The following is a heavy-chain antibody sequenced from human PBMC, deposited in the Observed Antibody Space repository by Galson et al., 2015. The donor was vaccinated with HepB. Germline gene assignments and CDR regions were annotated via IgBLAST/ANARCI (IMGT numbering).Heavy chain of an antibody. Sequence: SLRLSCAASGFTFSSYSMNWVRQAPGKGLEWVSYISSSSSTIYYADSVKGRFTTSRDNAKNSLYLQMNSLRDEDTAVYYCARYDSSGYNAGYWGQGTLVTVSS. V-gene: IGHV3-48*02. CDR2: ISSSSSTI. CDR3: ARYDSSGYNAGY. CDR1: GFTFSSYS. D-gene: IGHD3-22*01. J-gene: IGHJ4*02.